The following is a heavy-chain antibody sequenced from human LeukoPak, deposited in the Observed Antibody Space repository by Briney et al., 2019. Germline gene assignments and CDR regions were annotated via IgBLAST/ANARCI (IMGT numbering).Heavy chain of an antibody. CDR2: IKQDGSEK. CDR1: EFSVGSNY. CDR3: ARHRSGGSPDDAFDI. J-gene: IGHJ3*02. V-gene: IGHV3-7*01. D-gene: IGHD2-15*01. Sequence: GGSLRLSCAASEFSVGSNYMTWVRQAPGKGLGWVADIKQDGSEKYYVDSVKGRFTISRQNAKNSLFLQMNSLRAEDTAVYYCARHRSGGSPDDAFDIWGQGTMVTVSS.